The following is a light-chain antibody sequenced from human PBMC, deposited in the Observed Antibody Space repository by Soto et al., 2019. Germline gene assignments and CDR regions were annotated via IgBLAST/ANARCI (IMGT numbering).Light chain of an antibody. CDR1: SSDVGGYNY. CDR2: DVS. CDR3: SSYTSSSVVV. Sequence: QSALTQPASVSGSPGQSITISCTGTSSDVGGYNYVSWYQQHPGKAPKLMIYDVSNRPSGVSNRFSGSKSGNTASLTISGLHAEDEAGYYCSSYTSSSVVVFGGGTKLTVL. J-gene: IGLJ2*01. V-gene: IGLV2-14*01.